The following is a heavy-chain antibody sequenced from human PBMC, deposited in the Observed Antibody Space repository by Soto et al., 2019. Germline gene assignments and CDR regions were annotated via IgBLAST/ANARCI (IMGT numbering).Heavy chain of an antibody. CDR2: ISSSGDII. J-gene: IGHJ4*02. V-gene: IGHV3-11*01. CDR3: ARDLGYYDSSGYFDY. D-gene: IGHD3-22*01. CDR1: GFAFSDHY. Sequence: PGGSLRLSCAASGFAFSDHYMSWIRQAPGKGLKWVSYISSSGDIIYYADSVKGRFTISRDNAKNSLYLQMNSLRAEDTAVYYCARDLGYYDSSGYFDYWGQGTLVTVSS.